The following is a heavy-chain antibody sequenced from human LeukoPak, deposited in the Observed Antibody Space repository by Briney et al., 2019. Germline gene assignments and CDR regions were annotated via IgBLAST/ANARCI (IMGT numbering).Heavy chain of an antibody. CDR1: GFTFSSYA. CDR2: ISGSGGST. J-gene: IGHJ4*02. V-gene: IGHV3-23*01. D-gene: IGHD6-6*01. CDR3: AKTSIAAPPRYFDY. Sequence: GGSLRLSCAASGFTFSSYAMSWVRQAPGKGLEWVSAISGSGGSTYYADSVNGRFTISRDNSKNTLDLQMNSMRAADTAVYYCAKTSIAAPPRYFDYWGQGTLVTVSS.